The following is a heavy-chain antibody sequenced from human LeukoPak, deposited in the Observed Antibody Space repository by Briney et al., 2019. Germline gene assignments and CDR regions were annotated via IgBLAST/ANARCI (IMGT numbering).Heavy chain of an antibody. CDR2: IIPMFGTT. J-gene: IGHJ4*02. CDR3: ARGTYYYDSSGPPRATAFDY. D-gene: IGHD3-22*01. V-gene: IGHV1-69*13. CDR1: GYTFTSYD. Sequence: GASVKVSCKASGYTFTSYDISWVRQAPGQGLEWMGGIIPMFGTTNYAQRFQGRVTITADESTSTAYMELSSLRSEDTAVYYCARGTYYYDSSGPPRATAFDYWGQGTLVTVSS.